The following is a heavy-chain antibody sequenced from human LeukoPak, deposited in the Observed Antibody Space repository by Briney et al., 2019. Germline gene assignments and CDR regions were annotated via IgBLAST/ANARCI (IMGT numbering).Heavy chain of an antibody. CDR1: GFTFSSYD. D-gene: IGHD7-27*01. CDR2: ISSSGSRI. V-gene: IGHV3-48*03. J-gene: IGHJ4*02. CDR3: ARESGLGIISPYFDY. Sequence: PGGSLRLSCAASGFTFSSYDMSWVRQAPAKGLEWVSYISSSGSRIHYADSVKGRFTISRDNAKNSLYLQMNSLRAEDTAVYYCARESGLGIISPYFDYWGQGILVTVSS.